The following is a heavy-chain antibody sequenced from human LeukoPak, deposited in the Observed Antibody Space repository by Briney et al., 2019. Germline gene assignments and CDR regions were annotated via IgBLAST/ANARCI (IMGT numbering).Heavy chain of an antibody. J-gene: IGHJ6*03. Sequence: SETLSLTCAVYGGSFSGYYWSWIRQPPGKGLEWIGEINHSGNTNYNPSLKSRVTISVDTSKNQFSLKLSSVTAADTALYYCARVLKGMCNTTSCYRYYMDVWGKGTTVTVSS. CDR2: INHSGNT. V-gene: IGHV4-34*01. CDR3: ARVLKGMCNTTSCYRYYMDV. D-gene: IGHD2-2*01. CDR1: GGSFSGYY.